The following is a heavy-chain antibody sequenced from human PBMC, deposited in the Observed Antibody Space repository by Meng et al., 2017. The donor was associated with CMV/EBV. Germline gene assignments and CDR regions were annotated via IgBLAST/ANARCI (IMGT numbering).Heavy chain of an antibody. CDR1: GFTFSSYA. Sequence: VWVWVSGGGVVQPGGSLGSSFAASGFTFSSYAMHWVRQAPGKGLEWVAVISYDGSNKYYADSVKGRFTISRDNSKNTLYLQMNSLRAEDTAVYYCARGDYFDYWGQGTLVTVSS. CDR3: ARGDYFDY. J-gene: IGHJ4*02. CDR2: ISYDGSNK. V-gene: IGHV3-30-3*01.